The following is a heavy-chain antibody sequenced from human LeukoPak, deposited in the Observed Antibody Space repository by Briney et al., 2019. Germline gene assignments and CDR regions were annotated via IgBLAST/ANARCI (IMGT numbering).Heavy chain of an antibody. Sequence: SETLSLTCTVSGGSISSGDYYWSWIRQPPGKGLEWIGYIYYSGSTSYNPSLKSRVTISVDTSKNQFSLKLSSVTAADTAVYYCARERNDYYDSSGHPYWYFDLWGRGTLVTVSS. CDR3: ARERNDYYDSSGHPYWYFDL. V-gene: IGHV4-61*08. CDR1: GGSISSGDYY. CDR2: IYYSGST. D-gene: IGHD3-22*01. J-gene: IGHJ2*01.